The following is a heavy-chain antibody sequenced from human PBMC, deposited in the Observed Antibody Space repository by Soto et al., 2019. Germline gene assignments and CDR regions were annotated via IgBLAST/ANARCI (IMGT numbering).Heavy chain of an antibody. CDR1: GYTLTELS. Sequence: ASVKVSCKVSGYTLTELSMHWVRQAPGKGLEWMGGFDPEDGVTIYAQKFQGRVTMTEDTSTDTAYMELSSLRSEDTAVYYCATSPLYYDILSGYYMLRRHSCATHVRGKGIIVTVS. CDR2: FDPEDGVT. V-gene: IGHV1-24*01. J-gene: IGHJ6*03. CDR3: ATSPLYYDILSGYYMLRRHSCATHV. D-gene: IGHD3-9*01.